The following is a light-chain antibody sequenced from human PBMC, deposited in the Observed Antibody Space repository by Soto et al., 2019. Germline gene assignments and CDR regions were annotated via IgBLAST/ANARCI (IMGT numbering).Light chain of an antibody. Sequence: QSALTQPASVSRSPGQSITISCTGTSSDVGSHNLVSWYQQHPGQAPKLMIYEVSKRPLGVSARFSASKSGYTASLTISGLQAEDEADYYCCSYGGSRAVFGGGTQLTVL. CDR1: SSDVGSHNL. V-gene: IGLV2-23*02. CDR3: CSYGGSRAV. J-gene: IGLJ7*01. CDR2: EVS.